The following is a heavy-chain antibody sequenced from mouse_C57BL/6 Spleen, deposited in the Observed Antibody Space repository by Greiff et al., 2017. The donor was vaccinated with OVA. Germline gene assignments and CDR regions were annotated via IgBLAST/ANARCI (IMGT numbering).Heavy chain of an antibody. V-gene: IGHV7-3*01. CDR3: ERYLYDYGGDYYAMDY. CDR2: IRNKANGYTT. J-gene: IGHJ4*01. Sequence: EVQGVESGGGLVQPGGSLSLSCAASGFTFTDYYMSWVRQPPGKALEWLGFIRNKANGYTTEYSASVKGRFTISRDNSQSILYLQMNALRAEDSANYYCERYLYDYGGDYYAMDYWGQGTSVTVSS. CDR1: GFTFTDYY. D-gene: IGHD2-4*01.